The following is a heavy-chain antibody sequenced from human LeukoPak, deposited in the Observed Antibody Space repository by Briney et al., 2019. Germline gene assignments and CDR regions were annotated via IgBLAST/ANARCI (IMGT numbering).Heavy chain of an antibody. D-gene: IGHD4-17*01. CDR3: ARDREIATPTTDYYYMDV. J-gene: IGHJ6*03. Sequence: GGSLRLSCAASGFTFSSYAMSWVRQAPGKGLEWVSAISGSGGSTYYADSMKGRFTISRDNSKNTLYLQMNSLRAEDTAVYYCARDREIATPTTDYYYMDVWGKGTTVTISS. CDR2: ISGSGGST. CDR1: GFTFSSYA. V-gene: IGHV3-23*01.